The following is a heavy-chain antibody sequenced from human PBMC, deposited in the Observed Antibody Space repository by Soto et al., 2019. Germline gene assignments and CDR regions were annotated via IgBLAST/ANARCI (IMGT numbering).Heavy chain of an antibody. J-gene: IGHJ5*02. V-gene: IGHV1-46*01. CDR3: ARVSMSVVVPAAHNWFDP. CDR1: GYTFTSYY. D-gene: IGHD2-2*01. CDR2: INPSGGST. Sequence: EASVKVSCKASGYTFTSYYMHWVRQAPGQGLEWMGIINPSGGSTSYAQKFQGRVTMTRDTSTSTVYMELSSLRSEDTAVYYCARVSMSVVVPAAHNWFDPWGQGTLVTV.